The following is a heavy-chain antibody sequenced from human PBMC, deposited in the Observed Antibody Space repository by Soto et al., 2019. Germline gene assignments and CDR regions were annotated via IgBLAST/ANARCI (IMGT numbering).Heavy chain of an antibody. V-gene: IGHV1-18*01. J-gene: IGHJ4*02. Sequence: QVQLVQSGAEVKKPGASVKVSCKASGYTFTSYGISWVRQAPGQGLEWMGWIRAYNGNTNYAQKLQGRVTMTTDTPTRTASLELRSLGSADTAVYYCARDPPPADYWGQGTLVTVSS. CDR1: GYTFTSYG. CDR2: IRAYNGNT. CDR3: ARDPPPADY.